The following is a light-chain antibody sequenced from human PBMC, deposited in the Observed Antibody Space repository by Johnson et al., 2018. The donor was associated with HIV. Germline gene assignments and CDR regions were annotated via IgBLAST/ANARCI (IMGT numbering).Light chain of an antibody. CDR3: GTWDSSLSAGGV. Sequence: QSVLTQPPSVSAAPGQKVTISCSGGSSNVGNHYVSWYQQFPGTAPKLLNYENNKRPSGIPDRFSGSKSGTSATLAITGLQTGAEADYYCGTWDSSLSAGGVFGTGTKVTVL. J-gene: IGLJ1*01. CDR1: SSNVGNHY. CDR2: ENN. V-gene: IGLV1-51*02.